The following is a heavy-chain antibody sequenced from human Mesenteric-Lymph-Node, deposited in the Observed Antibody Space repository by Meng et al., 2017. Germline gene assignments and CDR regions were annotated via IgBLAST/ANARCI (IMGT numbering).Heavy chain of an antibody. CDR1: GYSISSGYY. Sequence: SETLSLTCTVSGYSISSGYYWGWIRQPPGKGLEWIGSIYHSGSTYYNPSLKSRVTISVDTSKNQFSLKLSSVTAADTAVYYCARSPNYDYGDYGWFDPWGQGTLVTVSS. D-gene: IGHD4-17*01. CDR3: ARSPNYDYGDYGWFDP. J-gene: IGHJ5*02. CDR2: IYHSGST. V-gene: IGHV4-38-2*02.